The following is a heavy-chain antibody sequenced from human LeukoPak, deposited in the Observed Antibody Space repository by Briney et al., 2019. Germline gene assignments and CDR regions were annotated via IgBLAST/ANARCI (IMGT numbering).Heavy chain of an antibody. J-gene: IGHJ4*02. CDR1: GFTFNNYD. D-gene: IGHD2-8*01. CDR2: FSGSGGST. Sequence: GGSLRLSCAASGFTFNNYDMGWVRQAPGMGLEWVSSFSGSGGSTYYADSVKGRFTISRDNSKNTLYLQMNSLRAEDTAVYYCVKGDAAYCTNGICYERTYFFDHWGQGTLVTVSS. V-gene: IGHV3-23*01. CDR3: VKGDAAYCTNGICYERTYFFDH.